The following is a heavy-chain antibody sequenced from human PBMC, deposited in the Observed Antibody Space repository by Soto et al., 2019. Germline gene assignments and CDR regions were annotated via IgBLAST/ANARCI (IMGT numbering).Heavy chain of an antibody. Sequence: GASVKVSCKASGYTFTGYYMHWVRQAPGQGLEWMGWINPNSGGTNYAQKFQGWVTMTRDTSISTAYMELSRLRSDDTAVYYCARGRTGDHDAFDIWGQGTMVTVSS. J-gene: IGHJ3*02. CDR1: GYTFTGYY. CDR2: INPNSGGT. CDR3: ARGRTGDHDAFDI. D-gene: IGHD7-27*01. V-gene: IGHV1-2*04.